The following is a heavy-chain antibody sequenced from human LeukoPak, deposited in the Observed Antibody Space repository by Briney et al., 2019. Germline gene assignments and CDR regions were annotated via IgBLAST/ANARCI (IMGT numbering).Heavy chain of an antibody. J-gene: IGHJ6*02. Sequence: ASVKVSCKASGYTFTSYGISWVRQAPGQGLEWMGWISAYNGNTNYAQKLQGRVTMTTDTSTSTAYMELRSLRSDDTAVYYCARDRWIVVVPAASTGMDVWGQGTTVTVSS. CDR2: ISAYNGNT. V-gene: IGHV1-18*01. CDR1: GYTFTSYG. CDR3: ARDRWIVVVPAASTGMDV. D-gene: IGHD2-2*01.